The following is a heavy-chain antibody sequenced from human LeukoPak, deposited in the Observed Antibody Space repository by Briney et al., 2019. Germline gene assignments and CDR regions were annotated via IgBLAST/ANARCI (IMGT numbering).Heavy chain of an antibody. CDR3: AKYDSSGYAFDS. D-gene: IGHD3-22*01. CDR2: ISYDGSNK. CDR1: GFTFGNYG. J-gene: IGHJ4*02. V-gene: IGHV3-30*18. Sequence: GRSLRLSCAASGFTFGNYGMHWVRQTPGTGLEWVTPISYDGSNKYYADSVKGRVTISRDNSKNTLSLQMNSLRPEDTGIYYCAKYDSSGYAFDSWGQGTLVTVPS.